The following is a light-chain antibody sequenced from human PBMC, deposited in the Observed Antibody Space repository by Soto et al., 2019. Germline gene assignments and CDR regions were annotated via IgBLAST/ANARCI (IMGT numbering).Light chain of an antibody. CDR1: QTVASTY. Sequence: ETVLTQSPGTLSLSPGERATLSCRASQTVASTYLAWYQQKLGQAPRLLIHGASSRATGIPDRFSGSGAGTEFTLTISRLEPEDFAVYYCQQYGNSRWTFGQGTKVVIK. J-gene: IGKJ1*01. V-gene: IGKV3-20*01. CDR2: GAS. CDR3: QQYGNSRWT.